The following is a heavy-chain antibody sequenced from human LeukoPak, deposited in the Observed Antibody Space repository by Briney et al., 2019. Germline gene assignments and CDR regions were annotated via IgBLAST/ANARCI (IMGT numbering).Heavy chain of an antibody. CDR3: ARDGYYDFWSGYNYYYYYMDV. CDR2: IYSCGTT. Sequence: SETLSLTRTVSGGSLSSSSYYWGWIRQPPGKGLEWIGSIYSCGTTYYNPSLKSRVTISVDTSKNQFSLKLSSVTAADTAVYYCARDGYYDFWSGYNYYYYYMDVWGKGTTVTVSS. V-gene: IGHV4-39*07. CDR1: GGSLSSSSYY. D-gene: IGHD3-3*01. J-gene: IGHJ6*03.